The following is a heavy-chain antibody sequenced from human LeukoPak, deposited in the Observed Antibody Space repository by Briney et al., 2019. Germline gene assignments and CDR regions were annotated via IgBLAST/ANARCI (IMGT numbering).Heavy chain of an antibody. D-gene: IGHD6-13*01. Sequence: GASVKVSCKASGYTFTSYGISWVRQAPGQGLEWMGWISAYNGNTNYAQKLQGRVTMTTDTSTSTAYMELRSLRSDDTAVYYCARCGRYSSSWYQTSDAFDIWGQGTMVTVSS. CDR2: ISAYNGNT. J-gene: IGHJ3*02. V-gene: IGHV1-18*01. CDR1: GYTFTSYG. CDR3: ARCGRYSSSWYQTSDAFDI.